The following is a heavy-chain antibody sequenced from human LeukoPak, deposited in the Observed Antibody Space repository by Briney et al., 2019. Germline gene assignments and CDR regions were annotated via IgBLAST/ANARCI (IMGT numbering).Heavy chain of an antibody. CDR2: ISWNSGSI. V-gene: IGHV3-9*01. CDR1: GFTFDDYA. Sequence: GGSLRLSCAASGFTFDDYAMHWVRQAPGKGLEWVSGISWNSGSIGYADSVKGRFTISRDNSKNTLYLQMNSLRAEDTAVYYCAKVGDYIVGATSTGFDYWGQGTLVTVSS. J-gene: IGHJ4*02. D-gene: IGHD1-26*01. CDR3: AKVGDYIVGATSTGFDY.